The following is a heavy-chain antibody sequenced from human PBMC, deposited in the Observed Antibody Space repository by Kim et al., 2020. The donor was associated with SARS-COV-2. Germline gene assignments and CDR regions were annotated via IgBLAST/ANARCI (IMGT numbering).Heavy chain of an antibody. Sequence: GGSLRLSCAASGFMFSSYAMHWVRQAPGKGLEWVSAISNTGGGAYYADSVEGRFTISRDNSKNTLYLQMNSLRAEDTAIYYCAKKGGVATINPYDYWGQG. D-gene: IGHD5-12*01. J-gene: IGHJ4*02. CDR3: AKKGGVATINPYDY. V-gene: IGHV3-23*05. CDR2: ISNTGGGA. CDR1: GFMFSSYA.